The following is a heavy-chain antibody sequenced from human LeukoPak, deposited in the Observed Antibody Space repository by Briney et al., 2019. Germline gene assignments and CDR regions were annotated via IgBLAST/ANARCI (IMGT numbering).Heavy chain of an antibody. CDR3: ARGKPSYGSGTYYRPLEPNYMDV. Sequence: SETLSLTCTVSGGSISSSSYYWGWIRQPPGKGLEWIGSIYYSGSTYYNPSLKSRLTISVDTSKNQFSLKLSSVTAADTAVYYCARGKPSYGSGTYYRPLEPNYMDVWGKGTTVTVSS. CDR2: IYYSGST. J-gene: IGHJ6*03. CDR1: GGSISSSSYY. V-gene: IGHV4-39*07. D-gene: IGHD3-10*01.